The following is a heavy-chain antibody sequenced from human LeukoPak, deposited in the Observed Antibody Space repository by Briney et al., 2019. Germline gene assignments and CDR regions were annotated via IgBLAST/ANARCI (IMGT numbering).Heavy chain of an antibody. CDR1: GFTVSSNY. J-gene: IGHJ3*02. V-gene: IGHV3-53*01. Sequence: PGGSLRLSCAASGFTVSSNYMSWVRQAPGKGLEWVSVIYSGGSTYYADSVKGRFTISRDNSKNTLYLQMSSLRADDTAVYYCAKDIVVLPSGGAFDMWGQGTMVTVSS. D-gene: IGHD2-2*01. CDR2: IYSGGST. CDR3: AKDIVVLPSGGAFDM.